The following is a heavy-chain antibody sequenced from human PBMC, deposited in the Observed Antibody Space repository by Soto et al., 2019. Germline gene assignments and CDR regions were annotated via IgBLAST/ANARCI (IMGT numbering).Heavy chain of an antibody. J-gene: IGHJ6*02. V-gene: IGHV5-10-1*01. CDR2: IDPSDSYT. Sequence: GESLKISCKGSGYSFTSYWISWVRQMPGKGLEWMGRIDPSDSYTNYSPSFQGHVTISADKSISTAYLQWSSLKASDTAMCYCASQGLWDGGDPTYYYGRDVWGQGTTVTVSS. CDR3: ASQGLWDGGDPTYYYGRDV. CDR1: GYSFTSYW. D-gene: IGHD2-21*02.